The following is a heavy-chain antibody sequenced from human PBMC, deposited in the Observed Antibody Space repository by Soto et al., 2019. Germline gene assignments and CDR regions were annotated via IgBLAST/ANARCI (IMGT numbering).Heavy chain of an antibody. CDR1: GFTFSSYG. V-gene: IGHV3-33*01. D-gene: IGHD6-6*01. J-gene: IGHJ6*02. CDR2: IWYDGSNK. CDR3: AREEYSSSFYYYGMDV. Sequence: PGGSLRLSCAASGFTFSSYGMHWVRQAPGKGLEWVAVIWYDGSNKYYTDSVKGRFTISRDNSKNTLYLQMNSLRAEDTAVYYCAREEYSSSFYYYGMDVWGQGTTVTVSS.